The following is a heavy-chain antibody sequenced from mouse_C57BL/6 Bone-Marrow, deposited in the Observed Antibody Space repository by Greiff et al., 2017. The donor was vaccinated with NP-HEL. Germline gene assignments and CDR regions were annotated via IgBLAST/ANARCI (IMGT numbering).Heavy chain of an antibody. CDR1: GFSINSDCY. V-gene: IGHV3-3*01. Sequence: EVKLEESGPSLVRPSQTLSLTCTVTGFSINSDCYWIWIRQFPGNKLEYIGYTFYSGITYYNPSLESRTYITRDTSKNQFSLKLSSVTTEDTATYYCAREINYYGSSLWYFDVWGTGTTVTVSS. D-gene: IGHD1-1*01. J-gene: IGHJ1*03. CDR2: TFYSGIT. CDR3: AREINYYGSSLWYFDV.